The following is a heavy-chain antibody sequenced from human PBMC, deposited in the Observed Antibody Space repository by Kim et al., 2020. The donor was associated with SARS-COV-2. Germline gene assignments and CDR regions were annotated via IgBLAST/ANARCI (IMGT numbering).Heavy chain of an antibody. J-gene: IGHJ4*02. CDR2: IGGSGRT. V-gene: IGHV3-23*01. D-gene: IGHD1-1*01. CDR3: AKGGTKTADY. Sequence: GGSLRLSCAASGFTFSTYAMSWVRQAPGKGLEWVSTIGGSGRTFYGDSVKGRFTISRDNSKNTVYLQMNSLRAEDTAVYYCAKGGTKTADYLGQGTLVTV. CDR1: GFTFSTYA.